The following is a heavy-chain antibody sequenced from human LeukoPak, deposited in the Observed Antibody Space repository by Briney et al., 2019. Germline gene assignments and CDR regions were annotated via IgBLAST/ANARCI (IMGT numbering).Heavy chain of an antibody. D-gene: IGHD2-15*01. V-gene: IGHV3-48*04. CDR1: GFTFSSYS. Sequence: GGPLRLSCTASGFTFSSYSMNWVRQAPGKGLEWVSYISSSGSTIYYADSVKGRFTISRDNAKNSLYLQMNRLRAEDTAVYYCARDLSLYCSGGSCYSLNYWGQGTLVTVSS. CDR2: ISSSGSTI. CDR3: ARDLSLYCSGGSCYSLNY. J-gene: IGHJ4*02.